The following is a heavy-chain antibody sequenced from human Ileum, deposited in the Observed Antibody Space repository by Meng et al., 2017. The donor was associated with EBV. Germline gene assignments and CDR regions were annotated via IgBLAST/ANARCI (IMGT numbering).Heavy chain of an antibody. CDR1: RYTFTGYY. CDR3: ARDWEGSWAVFDY. D-gene: IGHD6-13*01. Sequence: QVQLGQSGAEVKKPGASGKASCKASRYTFTGYYMHWVRQAPGQGLEWMGWINPNSGGTNYAQKFQGWVTMTRDTSISTAYMELSRLRSDDTAVYYCARDWEGSWAVFDYWGQGTLVTVSS. CDR2: INPNSGGT. V-gene: IGHV1-2*04. J-gene: IGHJ4*02.